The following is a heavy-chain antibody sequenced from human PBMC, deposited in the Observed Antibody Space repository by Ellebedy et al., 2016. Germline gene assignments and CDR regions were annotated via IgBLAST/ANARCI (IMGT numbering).Heavy chain of an antibody. Sequence: GGSLRLSXKGSGYSFTSYWIGWVRQMPGKGLEWMGIIYPGDSDTRYSPSFQGQVTISADKSISTAYLQWSSLKASDTAMYYCARAYCGGDCYTTTNAFDIWGQGTMVTVSS. CDR2: IYPGDSDT. D-gene: IGHD2-21*02. CDR1: GYSFTSYW. V-gene: IGHV5-51*01. CDR3: ARAYCGGDCYTTTNAFDI. J-gene: IGHJ3*02.